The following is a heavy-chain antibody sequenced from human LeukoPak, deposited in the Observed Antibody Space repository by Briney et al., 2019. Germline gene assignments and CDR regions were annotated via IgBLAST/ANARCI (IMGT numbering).Heavy chain of an antibody. D-gene: IGHD4-17*01. Sequence: PGRSLRLSCAASGFTFSSYAMHWVRQAPGKGLEWVAVISYDGSNKYYADSVKGRFTISRDNSKNTLYLQMNSLRAEDTAVYYCAKVTYGLRGVGVYDYWGQGTLVTVSS. CDR2: ISYDGSNK. V-gene: IGHV3-30-3*01. CDR3: AKVTYGLRGVGVYDY. CDR1: GFTFSSYA. J-gene: IGHJ4*02.